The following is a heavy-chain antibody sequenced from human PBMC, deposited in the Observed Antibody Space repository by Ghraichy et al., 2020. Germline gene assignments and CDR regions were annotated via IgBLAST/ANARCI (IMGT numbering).Heavy chain of an antibody. D-gene: IGHD6-13*01. CDR2: IKHDGSEK. V-gene: IGHV3-7*03. CDR3: AREWYSSSWLNY. J-gene: IGHJ4*02. CDR1: GFTFSSYG. Sequence: GGSLRLSCAASGFTFSSYGMSWVRQAPGKGLEWVTNIKHDGSEKYYVDSVKGRFTISRDNAKNSLSLQMNSLRAEDTAVYYCAREWYSSSWLNYWGQGTRVTGSA.